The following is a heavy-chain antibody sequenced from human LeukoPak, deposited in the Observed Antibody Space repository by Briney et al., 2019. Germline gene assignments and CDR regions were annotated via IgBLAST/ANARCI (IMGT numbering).Heavy chain of an antibody. CDR3: ARGPDYGDY. CDR1: GFTFSSYW. Sequence: GGSLRLSCAASGFTFSSYWMHWVRQAPGKGLVWVSRINSDGSSTNYADSVKGRFSISRDNAKNTLHLQMNSLRAEDTAVYYCARGPDYGDYWGQGTLVTVSS. CDR2: INSDGSST. V-gene: IGHV3-74*01. J-gene: IGHJ4*02.